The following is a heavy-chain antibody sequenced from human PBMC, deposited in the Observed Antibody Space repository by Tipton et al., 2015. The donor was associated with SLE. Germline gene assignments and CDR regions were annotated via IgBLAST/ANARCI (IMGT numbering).Heavy chain of an antibody. D-gene: IGHD6-13*01. CDR3: ARVGSTFDY. Sequence: TLSLTCSVSGYSISSGYYWGWLRPPPGKGLEWIGSSYHSGSTSYNPSLKSRVTISVDTSKNQFSLKLSSVTAADTAVYYCARVGSTFDYWCQGTLVTVSS. CDR2: SYHSGST. V-gene: IGHV4-38-2*02. CDR1: GYSISSGYY. J-gene: IGHJ4*02.